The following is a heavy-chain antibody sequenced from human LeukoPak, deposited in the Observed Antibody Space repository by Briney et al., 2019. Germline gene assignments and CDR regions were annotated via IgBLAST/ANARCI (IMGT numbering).Heavy chain of an antibody. Sequence: ASVKVSCKASGYTFTSYGISWVRQAPGQGLEWMGWISAYNGNTNYAQKLQGRVTMTTDTSTSTAYMELRSLRSDDTAVYYCARVGGGWFGESRRYYYYMDVWGKGTTVTISS. J-gene: IGHJ6*03. CDR2: ISAYNGNT. CDR3: ARVGGGWFGESRRYYYYMDV. V-gene: IGHV1-18*01. D-gene: IGHD3-10*01. CDR1: GYTFTSYG.